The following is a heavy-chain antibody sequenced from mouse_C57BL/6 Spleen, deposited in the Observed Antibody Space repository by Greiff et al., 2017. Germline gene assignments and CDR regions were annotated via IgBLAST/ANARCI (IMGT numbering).Heavy chain of an antibody. CDR2: IFPGSGST. D-gene: IGHD1-1*01. J-gene: IGHJ1*03. CDR1: GYTFPDYY. V-gene: IGHV1-75*01. Sequence: VQLQQSGPELVKPGASVKISCKASGYTFPDYYINWVKQRPGQGLEWIGWIFPGSGSTYYIEKFKGKATLTVDKSSSTADMLLSSLTSEDSAVYFCARRGYGSSWWFDVWGTGTTVTVSS. CDR3: ARRGYGSSWWFDV.